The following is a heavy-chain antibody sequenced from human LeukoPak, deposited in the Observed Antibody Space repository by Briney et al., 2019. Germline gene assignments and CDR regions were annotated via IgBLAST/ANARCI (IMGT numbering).Heavy chain of an antibody. Sequence: PGGSLRLSCAASGFTFSDYGMHWVRQAPGKGLEWVALISYDGGNKFYADSVRDGFTISRDNSKNTLFLQMNSLRIEDTAVYYCAKVFEVRGARRPKDYWGQGTLVIVSS. CDR3: AKVFEVRGARRPKDY. CDR1: GFTFSDYG. V-gene: IGHV3-30*18. J-gene: IGHJ4*02. CDR2: ISYDGGNK. D-gene: IGHD3-10*01.